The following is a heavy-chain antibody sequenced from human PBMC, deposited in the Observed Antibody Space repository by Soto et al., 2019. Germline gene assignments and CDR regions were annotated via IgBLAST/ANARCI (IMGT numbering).Heavy chain of an antibody. V-gene: IGHV4-61*01. CDR2: IYYSGST. CDR3: ARDGDYYDSSGYHDAFDI. D-gene: IGHD3-22*01. J-gene: IGHJ3*02. CDR1: GGSVSSGSYY. Sequence: SETLSLTCTVSGGSVSSGSYYWSWIRQPPGKGLEWIGYIYYSGSTNYNPSLKSRVTISVDTSKNQFSLKLSSVTAADTAVYYCARDGDYYDSSGYHDAFDIWGQGTIVTVSS.